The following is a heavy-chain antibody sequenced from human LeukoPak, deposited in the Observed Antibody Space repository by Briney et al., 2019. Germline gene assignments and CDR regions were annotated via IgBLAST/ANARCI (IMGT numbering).Heavy chain of an antibody. CDR3: ARGGSYYGY. J-gene: IGHJ4*02. Sequence: PSETLSLTCSVPGGSISSYYWSWIRQPPGKGLEWIGNIYYSGSTNYNPSLKSRVTISLDTSKSQFSLQLSSVTAADTAVYYCARGGSYYGYWGQGTLVTVSS. D-gene: IGHD1-26*01. CDR1: GGSISSYY. CDR2: IYYSGST. V-gene: IGHV4-59*08.